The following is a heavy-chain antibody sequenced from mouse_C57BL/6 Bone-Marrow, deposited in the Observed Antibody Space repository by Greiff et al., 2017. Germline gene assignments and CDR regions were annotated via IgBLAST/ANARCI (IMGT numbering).Heavy chain of an antibody. CDR1: GFTFSDYG. D-gene: IGHD1-1*01. Sequence: EVKLVESGGGLVKPGGSLKLSCAASGFTFSDYGMHWVRQAPEKGLEWVAYISSASSTIYYADTVKGRFTISRDNAKNTLFLQMTSLRSEDTAMYYCARTVATDFDVWGTGTTVTVSS. CDR2: ISSASSTI. V-gene: IGHV5-17*01. J-gene: IGHJ1*03. CDR3: ARTVATDFDV.